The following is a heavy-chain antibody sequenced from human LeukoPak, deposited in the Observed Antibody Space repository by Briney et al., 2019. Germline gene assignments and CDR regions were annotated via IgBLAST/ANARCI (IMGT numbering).Heavy chain of an antibody. CDR2: IYHSGST. Sequence: SETLSLTCTVSGGSISSYYWTWIRQPPGKGLEWIGYIYHSGSTNYNPSLKSRVTISVDTSKNQFSLKLSSVTAADTAVYYCAKDAVSGTSAFDIWGQGTMVTVS. J-gene: IGHJ3*02. CDR1: GGSISSYY. CDR3: AKDAVSGTSAFDI. D-gene: IGHD1-14*01. V-gene: IGHV4-59*01.